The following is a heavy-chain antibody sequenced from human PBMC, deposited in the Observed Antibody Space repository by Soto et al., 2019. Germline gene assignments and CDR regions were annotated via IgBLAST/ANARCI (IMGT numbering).Heavy chain of an antibody. CDR2: ISYAGRNK. D-gene: IGHD3-22*01. CDR1: GFTFSSYA. Sequence: GGSLRLSGAPSGFTFSSYAIHWSRQPPGRGLWWMAVISYAGRNKYYADSGKGRFTCSRDNSNNTRYLQMNSLRAEDTAVYYCARTTYYYDSSGCRWGQGPLVTVSS. V-gene: IGHV3-30-3*01. J-gene: IGHJ4*02. CDR3: ARTTYYYDSSGCR.